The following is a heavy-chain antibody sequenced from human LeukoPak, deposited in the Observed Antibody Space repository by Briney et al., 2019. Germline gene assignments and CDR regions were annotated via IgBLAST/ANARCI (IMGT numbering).Heavy chain of an antibody. CDR2: IRSKANSYAT. J-gene: IGHJ6*04. V-gene: IGHV3-73*01. D-gene: IGHD4-17*01. CDR1: GFTFSGSA. Sequence: GGSLRLSCAASGFTFSGSAMHWVRQASGKGLEWVGRIRSKANSYATAYAASVKGRFTISRDDSKNTAYLQMNCLKTEDTAVYYCTRQPPYGDYPYYYYGMDVWGKGTTVTVSS. CDR3: TRQPPYGDYPYYYYGMDV.